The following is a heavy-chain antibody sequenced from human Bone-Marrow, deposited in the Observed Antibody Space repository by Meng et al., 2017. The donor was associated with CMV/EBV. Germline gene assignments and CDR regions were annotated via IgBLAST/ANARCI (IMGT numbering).Heavy chain of an antibody. Sequence: GGSLRLSCAASGFTFSSYSMNWVRQAPGKGLEWVSSISSSSSYIYYADSVKGRFTISRDNSKNTLYLQMNSLRAEDTAVYYCAKDPHLITIFGVVIKKSPSNYYGMDVWGQGTTVTGSS. CDR2: ISSSSSYI. CDR3: AKDPHLITIFGVVIKKSPSNYYGMDV. D-gene: IGHD3-3*01. CDR1: GFTFSSYS. J-gene: IGHJ6*02. V-gene: IGHV3-21*01.